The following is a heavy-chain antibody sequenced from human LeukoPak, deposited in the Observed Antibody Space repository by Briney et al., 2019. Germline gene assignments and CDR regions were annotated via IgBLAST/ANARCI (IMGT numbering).Heavy chain of an antibody. V-gene: IGHV3-23*01. CDR2: ISGSGGST. D-gene: IGHD6-19*01. J-gene: IGHJ4*02. CDR1: GFTFSSYA. Sequence: GGSLRLSCAASGFTFSSYAMSWVRQAPGKGLEWVSAISGSGGSTYYADSVKGRFTISRDNPKNTLYLQMNSLRAEDTAVYYCAKEPDSSGWYRTFDYWGQGTLVTVSS. CDR3: AKEPDSSGWYRTFDY.